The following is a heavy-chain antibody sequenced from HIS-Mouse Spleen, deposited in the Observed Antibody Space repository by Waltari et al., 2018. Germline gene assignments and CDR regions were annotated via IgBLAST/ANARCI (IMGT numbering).Heavy chain of an antibody. J-gene: IGHJ3*02. CDR1: GGSISSYS. V-gene: IGHV4-59*01. CDR3: ARVGSIAVDDAFDI. D-gene: IGHD6-19*01. Sequence: QVQLQESGPGLVKPSETLSLTCTVSGGSISSYSWSWIRRPPGKGLEWIGYIYYSGSTNYNPSLKSRVTISVDTSKNQFSLKLSSVTAADTAVYYCARVGSIAVDDAFDIWGQGTMVTVSS. CDR2: IYYSGST.